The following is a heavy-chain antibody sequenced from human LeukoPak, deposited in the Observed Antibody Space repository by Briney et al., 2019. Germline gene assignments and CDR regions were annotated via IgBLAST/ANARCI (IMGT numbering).Heavy chain of an antibody. Sequence: GGSLRLSCAASGFTFDDYAMHWVRQPPGKGLEWVSRISWDGDSTIYADSVKGRFTISRDNSKNSLYLHMTSLKTEDTAFYYCGKDVLTVVVPAATQIDFRGQGTLVTVSS. CDR2: ISWDGDST. CDR3: GKDVLTVVVPAATQIDF. J-gene: IGHJ4*02. CDR1: GFTFDDYA. D-gene: IGHD2-2*01. V-gene: IGHV3-43*01.